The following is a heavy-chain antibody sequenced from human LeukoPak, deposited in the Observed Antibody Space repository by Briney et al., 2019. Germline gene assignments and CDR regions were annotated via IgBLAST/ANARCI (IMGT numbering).Heavy chain of an antibody. CDR1: GFTFDDYA. CDR2: ISWNSGSI. V-gene: IGHV3-9*01. CDR3: ARENVAVPGGDC. D-gene: IGHD6-19*01. J-gene: IGHJ4*02. Sequence: PGRSLRLSCAASGFTFDDYAMHWVRQAPGKGLEWVSGISWNSGSIGYADSVKGRFTISRDNAKNSLYLQMNTLRADDTAVYYCARENVAVPGGDCWGQGTLVTVSS.